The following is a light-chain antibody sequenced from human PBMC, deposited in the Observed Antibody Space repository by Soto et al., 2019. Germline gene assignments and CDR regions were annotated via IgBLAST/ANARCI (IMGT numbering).Light chain of an antibody. Sequence: QSVLTQPASVSGSPGQSITISCTGTSSDVGSYSFVSWYQQHPGKAPKLIIYEGNERPSGVSNRFSGSKSDTTASLTISGLQAEDEADYYCCSYTGSSTWVYGGGTKLTVL. CDR3: CSYTGSSTWV. CDR2: EGN. V-gene: IGLV2-23*01. J-gene: IGLJ3*02. CDR1: SSDVGSYSF.